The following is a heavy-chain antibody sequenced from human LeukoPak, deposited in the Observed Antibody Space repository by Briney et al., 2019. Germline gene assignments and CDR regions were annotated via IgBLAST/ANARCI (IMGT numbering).Heavy chain of an antibody. CDR3: AREELLRGYFDY. J-gene: IGHJ4*02. Sequence: SETLSLTCTVSGGSISSGGYHWSWIRQHPGKGLEWIGYIYYSGSTYYNPSLKSRVTISVDTSKNQFSLKLSSVTAADTAVYYCAREELLRGYFDYWGQGTLVTVSS. CDR2: IYYSGST. CDR1: GGSISSGGYH. D-gene: IGHD2-15*01. V-gene: IGHV4-31*03.